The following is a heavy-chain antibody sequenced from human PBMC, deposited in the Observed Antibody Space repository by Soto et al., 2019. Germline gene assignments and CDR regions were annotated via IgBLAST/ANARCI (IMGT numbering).Heavy chain of an antibody. J-gene: IGHJ4*02. CDR3: ARRGSGSGFDY. CDR1: GGSFSGYY. Sequence: QVQLQQWGAGLLKPSETLSLTCAVYGGSFSGYYWSWIRQPPGKGLEWMGEINHSGSTNYNPSLKSXXTXSXXTSKNQFSLKLSSVTAADTAVYYCARRGSGSGFDYWGQGTLVTVSS. CDR2: INHSGST. D-gene: IGHD3-10*01. V-gene: IGHV4-34*01.